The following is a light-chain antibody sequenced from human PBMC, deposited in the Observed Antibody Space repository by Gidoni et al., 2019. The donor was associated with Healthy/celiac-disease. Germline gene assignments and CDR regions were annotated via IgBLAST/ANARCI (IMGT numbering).Light chain of an antibody. CDR1: QSVSSSY. J-gene: IGKJ2*01. Sequence: DIVLTHSPGTLSLSPGERATLSCRASQSVSSSYLAWYQQKPGQAPRLLIYGASSRATGIPDRFSGSGSGTDFTLTISRLEPEDFAVYYCQQYGSSPPKYTFGQGTKLEI. CDR3: QQYGSSPPKYT. CDR2: GAS. V-gene: IGKV3-20*01.